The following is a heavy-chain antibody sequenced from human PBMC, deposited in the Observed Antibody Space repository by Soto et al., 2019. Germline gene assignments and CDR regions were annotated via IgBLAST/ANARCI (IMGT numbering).Heavy chain of an antibody. CDR3: ARDRGYDSSLGLYY. J-gene: IGHJ4*02. CDR1: GGSISSGGYY. CDR2: IYYSGST. Sequence: QVQLQESGPGLVKPSQTLSLTCTVSGGSISSGGYYWIWIRQHPGKGLEWIGYIYYSGSTYYNPSLKTRVIISVDTSKKQFALKLSSVTAADTAVYYCARDRGYDSSLGLYYWGQGTLVTVSS. V-gene: IGHV4-31*03. D-gene: IGHD3-22*01.